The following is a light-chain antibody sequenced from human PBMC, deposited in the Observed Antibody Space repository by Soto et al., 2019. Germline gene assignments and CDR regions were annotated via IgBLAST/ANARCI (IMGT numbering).Light chain of an antibody. CDR3: QQANSVPLT. Sequence: DIQMTQSPSSVSASVGDRVTITCRASQGISSWLAWYQQKPGKAPKLLIYAASSWQSGVPSRFGGSGSGADFSLTIGGLQPEEFATYCCQQANSVPLTFGGGTKVEIK. J-gene: IGKJ4*01. V-gene: IGKV1-12*01. CDR2: AAS. CDR1: QGISSW.